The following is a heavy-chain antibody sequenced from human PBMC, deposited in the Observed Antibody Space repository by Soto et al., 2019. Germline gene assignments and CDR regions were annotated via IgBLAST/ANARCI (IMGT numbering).Heavy chain of an antibody. CDR2: IYGGGTS. J-gene: IGHJ4*02. V-gene: IGHV3-66*01. Sequence: EVQLVESGGGLVPPGGSLRLSCAASGFTVSNTYMSWVRQGPGKGLEWVSIIYGGGTSHYADSVKGRFTISRDNSGNTQSLQMNSLGADDTAIYYCAREGPDCTTTTCYQRGFDYWGQGTLVIVSS. CDR3: AREGPDCTTTTCYQRGFDY. CDR1: GFTVSNTY. D-gene: IGHD2-2*01.